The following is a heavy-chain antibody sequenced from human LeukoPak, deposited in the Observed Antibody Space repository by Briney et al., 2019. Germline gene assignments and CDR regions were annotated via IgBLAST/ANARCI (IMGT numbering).Heavy chain of an antibody. CDR2: IYYSGNT. J-gene: IGHJ4*02. CDR3: ARGLGIAVAGTDY. D-gene: IGHD6-19*01. V-gene: IGHV4-59*01. Sequence: SETLSLTCTVSGGSISSYYWNWIRQSPGKGLEWIGYIYYSGNTNYNPSLKSRVTISVDTSKNQLSLKLTSVTAADTAVYYCARGLGIAVAGTDYWGQGTLVTVSS. CDR1: GGSISSYY.